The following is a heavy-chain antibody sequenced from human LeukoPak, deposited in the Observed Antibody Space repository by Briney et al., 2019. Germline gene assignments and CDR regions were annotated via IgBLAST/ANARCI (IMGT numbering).Heavy chain of an antibody. CDR2: IRQDGSDK. V-gene: IGHV3-7*03. CDR3: ARARWRFTMIGPHDAFDI. Sequence: GGSLRLSCAASGFTFSSYYMNWVRQAPGKGLEWVANIRQDGSDKYYVGSVKGRFTISRDNANNSLYLQLNSLRAEDTAVYYCARARWRFTMIGPHDAFDIWGQGTMVTVSS. D-gene: IGHD3-22*01. CDR1: GFTFSSYY. J-gene: IGHJ3*02.